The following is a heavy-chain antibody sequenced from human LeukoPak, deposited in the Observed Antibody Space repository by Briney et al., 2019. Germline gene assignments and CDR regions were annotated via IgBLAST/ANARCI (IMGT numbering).Heavy chain of an antibody. CDR3: ARDKGIVGTTSGAFDI. J-gene: IGHJ3*02. CDR2: IYHSGST. Sequence: SETLSLTCAVSGGSISSSNWWSWVRQPPGKGLEWIGEIYHSGSTNYNPSLKSRVTISVDKSKNHFSLKLSSVTAADTAVYYCARDKGIVGTTSGAFDIWGQGTMVTVSS. D-gene: IGHD1-26*01. CDR1: GGSISSSNW. V-gene: IGHV4-4*02.